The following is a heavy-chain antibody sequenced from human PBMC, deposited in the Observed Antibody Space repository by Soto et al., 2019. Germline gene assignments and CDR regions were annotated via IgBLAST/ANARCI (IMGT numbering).Heavy chain of an antibody. V-gene: IGHV1-3*01. CDR1: GYTFTNYA. CDR2: INAGNGNT. Sequence: QVQLVQSGAEVKKPGASVKVSCMASGYTFTNYAMHWVRQAPEQRLEWMGWINAGNGNTKYSQKFQGRVTITRDTSASTAYMELSSLRSEDTAVYYCARGPGGPDGPGDYWGQGTLVTVSS. J-gene: IGHJ4*02. D-gene: IGHD2-15*01. CDR3: ARGPGGPDGPGDY.